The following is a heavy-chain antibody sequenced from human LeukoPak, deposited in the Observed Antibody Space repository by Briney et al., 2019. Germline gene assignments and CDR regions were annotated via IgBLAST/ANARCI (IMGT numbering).Heavy chain of an antibody. CDR2: IYSGGST. V-gene: IGHV3-53*04. CDR1: GYTVSDNY. CDR3: ARGGYSSSWYFDY. Sequence: GGSLRLSCAASGYTVSDNYMTWVRQAPGKGLEWVSGIYSGGSTDYADSVKGRFTISRHNSNNTLYLQMNSLRAEDTAVYYCARGGYSSSWYFDYWGQGTLVTVSS. D-gene: IGHD6-13*01. J-gene: IGHJ4*02.